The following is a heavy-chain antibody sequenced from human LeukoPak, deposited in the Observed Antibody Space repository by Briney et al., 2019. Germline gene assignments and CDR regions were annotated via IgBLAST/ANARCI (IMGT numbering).Heavy chain of an antibody. CDR3: ARVMYSGSYYSVDY. D-gene: IGHD1-26*01. Sequence: GGSLRLSCAASGFTFSDFWVEWFRQAPGKGLEWVANINKDGSDKYYMDSVTGRFSISRDNAKNSLSLQMNSLRDEDTAVYYCARVMYSGSYYSVDYWGQGTLVTVSS. CDR2: INKDGSDK. V-gene: IGHV3-7*04. J-gene: IGHJ4*02. CDR1: GFTFSDFW.